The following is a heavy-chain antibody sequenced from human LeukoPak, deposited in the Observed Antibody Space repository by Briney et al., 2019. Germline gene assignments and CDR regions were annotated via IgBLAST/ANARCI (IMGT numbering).Heavy chain of an antibody. Sequence: GGSLRLSCAASGFTFSGYAVHWVRQAPGKGLEWVAVISYDGSNIYYADSVKGRFTISRDNSKNTLYLLVDSLRGEDTAVYYCARVVQAAAGKRGYFDSWGQGTLVTVSS. CDR1: GFTFSGYA. D-gene: IGHD6-13*01. V-gene: IGHV3-30*04. CDR3: ARVVQAAAGKRGYFDS. J-gene: IGHJ4*02. CDR2: ISYDGSNI.